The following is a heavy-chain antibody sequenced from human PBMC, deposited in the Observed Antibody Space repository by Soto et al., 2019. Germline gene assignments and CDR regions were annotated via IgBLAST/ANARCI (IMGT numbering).Heavy chain of an antibody. CDR2: INAGNGNT. V-gene: IGHV1-3*01. D-gene: IGHD1-1*01. CDR1: GYTFTSFA. J-gene: IGHJ4*02. Sequence: QVQLVQSGAEVKKPGASVKVSCKASGYTFTSFAMHWVRQAPGQRLEWMGWINAGNGNTKYSQNFQGRVTITRDPSATTAYMELSSLRSEDTALYYWARAVDAYNYFDYWGQGTLVTVSS. CDR3: ARAVDAYNYFDY.